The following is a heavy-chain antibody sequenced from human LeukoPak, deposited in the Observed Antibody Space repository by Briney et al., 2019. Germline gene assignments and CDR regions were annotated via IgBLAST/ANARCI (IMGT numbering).Heavy chain of an antibody. J-gene: IGHJ4*02. V-gene: IGHV1-18*01. Sequence: ASVKVSCKASGYTFTSYGISWVRQAPGQGLEWMGCISAYNGNTNYAQKLQGRVTMTTDTSTSTAYMEPRSLRSDDTAVYYCARDGGYYYDSSGYPDYWGQGTLVTVSS. CDR1: GYTFTSYG. CDR3: ARDGGYYYDSSGYPDY. CDR2: ISAYNGNT. D-gene: IGHD3-22*01.